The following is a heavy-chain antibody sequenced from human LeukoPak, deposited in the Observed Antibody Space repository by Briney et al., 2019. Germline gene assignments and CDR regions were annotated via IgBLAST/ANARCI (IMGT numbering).Heavy chain of an antibody. D-gene: IGHD6-19*01. CDR3: ARDRIAVAGTFLYYYYYYMDV. Sequence: PVASVKVSCKASGYTFTSYYMHWVRQAPGQGLEWMGWINPNSGGTNYAQKFQGRVTMTRDTSISTAYMELSRLRSDDTAVYYCARDRIAVAGTFLYYYYYYMDVWGKGTTVTISS. J-gene: IGHJ6*03. CDR1: GYTFTSYY. CDR2: INPNSGGT. V-gene: IGHV1-2*02.